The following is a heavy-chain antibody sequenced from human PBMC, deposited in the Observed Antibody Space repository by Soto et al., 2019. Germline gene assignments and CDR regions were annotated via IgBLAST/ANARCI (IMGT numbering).Heavy chain of an antibody. J-gene: IGHJ5*02. CDR2: ISSSSSTI. Sequence: EVQLVESGGGLVQPGGSLRLSCAASGFTFSSYSMNWVRQAPGKGLEWVSYISSSSSTIYYADSVKGRFTISRDNAKNSLNLQMTGLRDENTPVNYCPSELPPQNGSAPWGQGTRVTAPS. V-gene: IGHV3-48*02. D-gene: IGHD2-21*02. CDR1: GFTFSSYS. CDR3: PSELPPQNGSAP.